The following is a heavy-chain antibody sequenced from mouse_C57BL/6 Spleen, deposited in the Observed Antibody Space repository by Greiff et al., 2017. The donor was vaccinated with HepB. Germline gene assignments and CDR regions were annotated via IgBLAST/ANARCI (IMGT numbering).Heavy chain of an antibody. D-gene: IGHD1-1*01. CDR3: ARTHYGSSRDWYFDV. V-gene: IGHV1-81*01. J-gene: IGHJ1*03. CDR2: IYPRSGNT. CDR1: GYTFTSYG. Sequence: QVQLKESGAELARPGASVKLSCKASGYTFTSYGISWVKQRTGQGLEWIGEIYPRSGNTYYNEKFKGKATLTADKSSSTAYMELRSLTSEDSAVYFCARTHYGSSRDWYFDVWGTGTTVTVSS.